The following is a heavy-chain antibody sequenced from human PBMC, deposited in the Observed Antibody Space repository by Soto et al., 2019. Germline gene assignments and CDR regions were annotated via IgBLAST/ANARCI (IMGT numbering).Heavy chain of an antibody. V-gene: IGHV3-7*03. CDR3: ARDRAYSRFDY. CDR1: GFSFCSAW. D-gene: IGHD4-4*01. J-gene: IGHJ4*02. Sequence: EVQLVESGGGLVQPGGSLRLSCAVSGFSFCSAWMTWIRQAPGKGLERVAIMNEDGSERYYVDSVKGRFTISRDNAKNALFLQMNSLRVEDTAVYFCARDRAYSRFDYWGQGSLVTVSS. CDR2: MNEDGSER.